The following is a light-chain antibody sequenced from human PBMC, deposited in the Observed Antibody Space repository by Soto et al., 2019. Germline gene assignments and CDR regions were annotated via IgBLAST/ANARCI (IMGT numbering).Light chain of an antibody. CDR1: QSVSSSY. J-gene: IGKJ1*01. V-gene: IGKV3-20*01. CDR2: RAS. CDR3: QQYGSSSWT. Sequence: EIVLTQSPGTLSLSPGERATLSCRASQSVSSSYLAWYQQKPGQAPRLLIYRASRRATGIPDRFSGSGSGTDFTLTISRLEPEDFAVYYCQQYGSSSWTFGQGTKVEIK.